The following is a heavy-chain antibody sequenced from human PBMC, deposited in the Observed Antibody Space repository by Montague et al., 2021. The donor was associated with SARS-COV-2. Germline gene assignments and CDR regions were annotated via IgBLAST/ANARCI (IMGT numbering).Heavy chain of an antibody. Sequence: SETLSLTCAVYGGSVSDYYWSWIRQPPGKGLEWIEEINHSGSTNYKTSXXSGVTTSVDTSKNQFSLKLTYVTAADTAVYYCARGPRITMIVVVITDIWFDPWGQGTLVTVSS. J-gene: IGHJ5*02. CDR3: ARGPRITMIVVVITDIWFDP. CDR1: GGSVSDYY. D-gene: IGHD3-22*01. V-gene: IGHV4-34*01. CDR2: INHSGST.